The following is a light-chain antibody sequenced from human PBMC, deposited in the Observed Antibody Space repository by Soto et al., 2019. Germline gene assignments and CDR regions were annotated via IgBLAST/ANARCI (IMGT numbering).Light chain of an antibody. J-gene: IGLJ3*02. Sequence: QSVLTQPPSASGTPGQRVTISCSGSSSHIGSNTVNWYQQLPGTAPKLLIYSNNQWPSGVPDRFSGSKSGTSASLAISGLQSEDEADYYCAAWDDSLNGRVFGGGTKLTVL. CDR3: AAWDDSLNGRV. V-gene: IGLV1-44*01. CDR2: SNN. CDR1: SSHIGSNT.